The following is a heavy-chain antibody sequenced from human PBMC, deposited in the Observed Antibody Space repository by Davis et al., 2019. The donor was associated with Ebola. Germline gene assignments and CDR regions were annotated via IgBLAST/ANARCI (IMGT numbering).Heavy chain of an antibody. CDR2: IYYSGST. Sequence: MPSETLSLTCTVSGGSISSSSYYWGWIRQPPGKGLEWIGSIYYSGSTYYNPSLKSRVTISVDTSKNQFSLKLSSVTAADTAVYYCARLRWYNWFDPWGQGTLVTVSS. J-gene: IGHJ5*02. CDR3: ARLRWYNWFDP. D-gene: IGHD4-23*01. V-gene: IGHV4-39*07. CDR1: GGSISSSSYY.